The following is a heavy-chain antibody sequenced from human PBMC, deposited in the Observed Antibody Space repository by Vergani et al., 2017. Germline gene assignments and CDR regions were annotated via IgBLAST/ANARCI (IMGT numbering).Heavy chain of an antibody. J-gene: IGHJ6*02. V-gene: IGHV3-23*01. CDR3: AKDKRQDFWSGYYYDPRATHGMDV. CDR1: GFTFSSYA. Sequence: EVQLLESGGGLVQPGGSLRLSCAASGFTFSSYAMSWVRQAPGKGLEWVSAISGSGGSTYYADSVKGRFTISRDNSKNTLYLQMNSLRAEDTAVYYCAKDKRQDFWSGYYYDPRATHGMDVWGQGTTVTVSS. CDR2: ISGSGGST. D-gene: IGHD3-3*01.